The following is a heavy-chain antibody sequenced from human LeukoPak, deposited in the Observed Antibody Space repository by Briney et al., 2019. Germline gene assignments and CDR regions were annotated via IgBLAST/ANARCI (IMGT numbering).Heavy chain of an antibody. CDR2: ISSSGSTI. V-gene: IGHV3-48*03. Sequence: PGGSLGLSCAGSGFTFSSYEMNWVRQAPGKGLEWVSYISSSGSTIYYADSVKGRFTISRDNAKNSLYLQMNSLRAEDTAVYYCARVGWELLLLDGYSRGLDYWGQGTLVTVSS. CDR3: ARVGWELLLLDGYSRGLDY. CDR1: GFTFSSYE. J-gene: IGHJ4*02. D-gene: IGHD1-26*01.